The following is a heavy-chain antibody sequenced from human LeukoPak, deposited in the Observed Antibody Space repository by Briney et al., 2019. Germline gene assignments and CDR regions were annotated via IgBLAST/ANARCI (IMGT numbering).Heavy chain of an antibody. CDR2: IYYSGST. V-gene: IGHV4-31*03. CDR1: GGSISSGGYY. Sequence: SETLSLTCTVSGGSISSGGYYWSWIRQHPGKGLERIWYIYYSGSTYYNPSLKSRVTISVDTSKNQFSLKLSSVTAADTAVYYCARAVGRYDILTGYYMNLYGMDVWGQGTTVTVSS. CDR3: ARAVGRYDILTGYYMNLYGMDV. D-gene: IGHD3-9*01. J-gene: IGHJ6*02.